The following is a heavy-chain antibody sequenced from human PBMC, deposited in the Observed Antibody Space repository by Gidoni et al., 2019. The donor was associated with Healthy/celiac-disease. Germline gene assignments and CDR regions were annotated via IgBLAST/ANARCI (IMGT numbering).Heavy chain of an antibody. CDR3: AKDGHIVVVTATDY. J-gene: IGHJ4*02. CDR1: GFTFSSYA. V-gene: IGHV3-23*01. D-gene: IGHD2-21*02. CDR2: ISGSGGST. Sequence: EVQLLESGGGLVQPGGSLIPSCAASGFTFSSYAMSWVRQAPGKGVEWVSAISGSGGSTYYADSVKGRFTISRDNSKNTLYLQMNSLRAEDTAVCYCAKDGHIVVVTATDYWGQGTLVTVSS.